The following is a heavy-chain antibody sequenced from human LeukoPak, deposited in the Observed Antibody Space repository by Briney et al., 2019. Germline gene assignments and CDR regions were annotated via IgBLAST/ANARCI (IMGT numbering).Heavy chain of an antibody. Sequence: GSLRLSCAASGFSFSNYNMNWVRQAPGKGLEWVSSISSSSSYIYYADSVKGRFTISRDNAKNSLYLQMNSLRAEDTAVYYCAGGDRGSFLDYWGQGTLVTVSS. D-gene: IGHD1-26*01. V-gene: IGHV3-21*01. CDR1: GFSFSNYN. CDR2: ISSSSSYI. J-gene: IGHJ4*02. CDR3: AGGDRGSFLDY.